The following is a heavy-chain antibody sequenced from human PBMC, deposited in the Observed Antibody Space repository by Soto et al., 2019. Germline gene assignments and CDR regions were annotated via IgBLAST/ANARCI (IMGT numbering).Heavy chain of an antibody. CDR1: GGSISRYY. V-gene: IGHV4-59*12. CDR3: AREPASYDILTGSLGFDP. D-gene: IGHD3-9*01. J-gene: IGHJ5*02. Sequence: SETLSLTCTVSGGSISRYYWNWIRQPPGKGLEWIGYIYYSGSTNYNPSLKGRVTISVDTSKNQFSLKLSSVTAADTAVYYCAREPASYDILTGSLGFDPWGQGTLVTVS. CDR2: IYYSGST.